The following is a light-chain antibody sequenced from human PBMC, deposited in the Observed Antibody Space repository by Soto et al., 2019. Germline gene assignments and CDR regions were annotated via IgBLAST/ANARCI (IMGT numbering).Light chain of an antibody. CDR3: QQTFSTPIT. J-gene: IGKJ5*01. CDR1: QSIGTW. Sequence: DIQMTQSPSTLSAPVGDGVTITCRASQSIGTWLAWYQHRPGKAPSLLIYDASTLRSGVPSRFSGSGSGTEFTLTISSLQPEDFATYYCQQTFSTPITFGQGTRLEIK. V-gene: IGKV1-5*01. CDR2: DAS.